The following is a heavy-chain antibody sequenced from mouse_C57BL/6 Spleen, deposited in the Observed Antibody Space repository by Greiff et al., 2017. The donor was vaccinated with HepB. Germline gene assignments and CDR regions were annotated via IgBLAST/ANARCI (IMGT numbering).Heavy chain of an antibody. CDR1: GFTFSSYG. CDR3: ARGELRLAWFAY. D-gene: IGHD1-1*01. Sequence: EVQRVESGGDLVKPGGSLKLSCAASGFTFSSYGMSWVRQTPDKRLEWVATISSGGSYTYYPDSVKGRFTISRDNAKNTLYLQMSSLKSEDTAMYYCARGELRLAWFAYWGQGTLVTVSA. CDR2: ISSGGSYT. V-gene: IGHV5-6*01. J-gene: IGHJ3*01.